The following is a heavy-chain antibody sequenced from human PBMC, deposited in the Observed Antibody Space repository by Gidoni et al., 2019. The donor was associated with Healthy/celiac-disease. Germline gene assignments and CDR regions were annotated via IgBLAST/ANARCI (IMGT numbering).Heavy chain of an antibody. Sequence: QVQLVESGGGVVQPGRSLRLSCAASGFNFSSYGMHWVRQAPGKGLEWVAVIWYDGSNKYYADSVKGRFTISRDNAKNTLYLQMNSLRAEDTAVYYCARDGQWLVRYYYYYMDVWGKGTTVTVSS. CDR1: GFNFSSYG. V-gene: IGHV3-33*01. D-gene: IGHD6-19*01. CDR3: ARDGQWLVRYYYYYMDV. J-gene: IGHJ6*03. CDR2: IWYDGSNK.